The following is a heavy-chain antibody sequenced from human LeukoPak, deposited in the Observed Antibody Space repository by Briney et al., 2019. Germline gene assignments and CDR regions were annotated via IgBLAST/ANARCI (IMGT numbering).Heavy chain of an antibody. J-gene: IGHJ6*04. CDR1: GFTFSSYE. CDR3: ARKGGMVRGIHDMDV. CDR2: ISSSGSTI. Sequence: GGSLRLSCAASGFTFSSYEMNWVRQAPGKGLEWVSYISSSGSTIYYADSVKGRFTISRDNAKNSLYLQMNSLRAEDTAVYYCARKGGMVRGIHDMDVWAKGPRSPSPQ. D-gene: IGHD3-10*01. V-gene: IGHV3-48*03.